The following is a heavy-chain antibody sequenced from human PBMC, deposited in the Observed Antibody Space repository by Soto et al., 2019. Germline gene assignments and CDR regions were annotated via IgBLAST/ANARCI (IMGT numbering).Heavy chain of an antibody. J-gene: IGHJ6*02. V-gene: IGHV6-1*01. CDR1: GDSVSSNSAA. D-gene: IGHD1-20*01. Sequence: SQTLSLTCAISGDSVSSNSAAWNWIRQSPSRGLEWLGRTYYRSKWYNDYAVSVKSRITINPDTSKNQFSLQLNSVTPEDTAVYYRARGQNSITGDYYYYGMDVWGQGTTVTVSS. CDR2: TYYRSKWYN. CDR3: ARGQNSITGDYYYYGMDV.